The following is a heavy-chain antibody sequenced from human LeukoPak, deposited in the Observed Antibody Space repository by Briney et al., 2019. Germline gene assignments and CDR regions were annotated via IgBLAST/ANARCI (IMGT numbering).Heavy chain of an antibody. D-gene: IGHD3-16*02. J-gene: IGHJ4*02. CDR3: ARGYDYVWGSHRALGY. Sequence: SETLSLTCTVSGGSISSYYWSWIRQPPGKGLEWIGYIYYSGSTNYNPSLKSRVTISVDTSKNQFSLRLSSVTAADTAVYYCARGYDYVWGSHRALGYWGQGTLVTVSS. V-gene: IGHV4-59*01. CDR1: GGSISSYY. CDR2: IYYSGST.